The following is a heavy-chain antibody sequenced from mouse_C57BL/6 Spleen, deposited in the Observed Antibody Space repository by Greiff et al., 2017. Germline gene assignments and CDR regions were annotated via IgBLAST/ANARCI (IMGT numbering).Heavy chain of an antibody. CDR2: IDPEDGET. CDR1: GFNIKDYY. D-gene: IGHD3-2*02. Sequence: EVKLVESGAELVKPGASVKLSCTASGFNIKDYYMHWVKQRTEQGLEWIGRIDPEDGETKYAPKFPGKATITADTSSNTAYLQLSSLTSEDTAVYYCARGGQLRLLFAYWGQGTLVTVSA. J-gene: IGHJ3*01. CDR3: ARGGQLRLLFAY. V-gene: IGHV14-2*01.